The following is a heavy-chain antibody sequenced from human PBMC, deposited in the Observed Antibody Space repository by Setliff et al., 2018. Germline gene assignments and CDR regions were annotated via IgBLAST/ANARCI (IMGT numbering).Heavy chain of an antibody. V-gene: IGHV4-39*07. Sequence: SETLSLTCTVSGGSISSGSYYWGWIRQPPGKGLEWIGSIYYSGSTYYNPSLKSRVTISVDTSKNQFSLKLSSVTAADTAVYYCARDVRVASSSWFKSAFDIWGQGTMVTVSS. CDR1: GGSISSGSYY. CDR3: ARDVRVASSSWFKSAFDI. D-gene: IGHD6-13*01. J-gene: IGHJ3*02. CDR2: IYYSGST.